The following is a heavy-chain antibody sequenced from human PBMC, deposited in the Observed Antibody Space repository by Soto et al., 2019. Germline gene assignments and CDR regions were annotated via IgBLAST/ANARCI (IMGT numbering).Heavy chain of an antibody. J-gene: IGHJ6*02. Sequence: SETLSLTCTVSGGSISSYYWSWIRQPPGKGLEWIGYIYYSGSTNYNPSLKSRVTISVDTSKNQFSLKLSSVTAADTAVYYCARDGNDGPSGGMDVWGQGTTVTVSS. CDR3: ARDGNDGPSGGMDV. D-gene: IGHD6-19*01. CDR1: GGSISSYY. V-gene: IGHV4-59*01. CDR2: IYYSGST.